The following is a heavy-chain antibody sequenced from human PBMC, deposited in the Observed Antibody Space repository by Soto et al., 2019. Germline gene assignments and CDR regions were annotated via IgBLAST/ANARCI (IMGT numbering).Heavy chain of an antibody. CDR1: GYTFTGYY. D-gene: IGHD3-22*01. J-gene: IGHJ3*02. CDR2: INPNSGGT. V-gene: IGHV1-2*02. Sequence: ASVKVSCKASGYTFTGYYMHWVRQAPGQGLEWMGWINPNSGGTNYAQKFQGRVTMTRDTSISTAYMELSRLRSDDTAVYYCARDKYYDSSGYYYPTDAFDIWGQGTMVTVSS. CDR3: ARDKYYDSSGYYYPTDAFDI.